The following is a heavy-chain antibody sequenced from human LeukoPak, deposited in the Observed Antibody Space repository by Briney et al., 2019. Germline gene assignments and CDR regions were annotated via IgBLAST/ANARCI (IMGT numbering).Heavy chain of an antibody. J-gene: IGHJ4*02. CDR3: AKRRSPMVRGINVDY. CDR2: ISGTGGST. D-gene: IGHD3-10*01. Sequence: GGSLRLSCAAAGFTFSSYATSWVRQAPGKGLEWVSTISGTGGSTYYADSVKGRFTISRDNSKNTLYLQMNSLRAEDTAVYYCAKRRSPMVRGINVDYWGQGTLVTVSS. V-gene: IGHV3-23*01. CDR1: GFTFSSYA.